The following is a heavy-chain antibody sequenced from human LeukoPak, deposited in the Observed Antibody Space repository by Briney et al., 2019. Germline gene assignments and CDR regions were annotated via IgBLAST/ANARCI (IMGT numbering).Heavy chain of an antibody. CDR2: INPNSGGT. CDR1: GYSFVGYG. CDR3: ARGEIDGPDFDQ. J-gene: IGHJ4*01. V-gene: IGHV1-2*04. Sequence: ASVKVSCKASGYSFVGYGITWVRQAPGQGLEWMGWINPNSGGTNYAQKFQGWVTMTRDTSITTAYMEASGLRSDDTAVYFCARGEIDGPDFDQWGQGTLVTVSS. D-gene: IGHD5-24*01.